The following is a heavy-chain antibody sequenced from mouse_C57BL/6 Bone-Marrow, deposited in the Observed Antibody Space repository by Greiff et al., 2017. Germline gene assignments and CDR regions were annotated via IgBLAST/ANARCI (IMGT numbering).Heavy chain of an antibody. J-gene: IGHJ2*01. V-gene: IGHV1-50*01. D-gene: IGHD1-1*01. CDR2: IDPSDSYT. CDR3: AREGNYGSSS. CDR1: GYTFTSYW. Sequence: QVQLQQPGAELVKPGASVKLSCKASGYTFTSYWMQWVKQRPGQGLEWIGEIDPSDSYTNYNQKFKGKATLTVDTSSSTAYMQLSSLTSADSAVYYCAREGNYGSSSWGQGTTLTGSS.